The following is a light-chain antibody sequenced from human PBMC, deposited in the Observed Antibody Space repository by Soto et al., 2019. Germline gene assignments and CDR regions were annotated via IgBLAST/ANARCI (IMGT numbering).Light chain of an antibody. J-gene: IGLJ1*01. V-gene: IGLV2-14*01. CDR1: SSDVGGYNY. CDR3: SSYTSSSTLLYV. CDR2: DVS. Sequence: QSALTQPASVSGSPGQSITISCTGTSSDVGGYNYDSWYQQHPGKAPKLMIYDVSNRPSGVSNRFSGSKSGNTASLTISGLQADEEADYYCSSYTSSSTLLYVFGTGTKLTVL.